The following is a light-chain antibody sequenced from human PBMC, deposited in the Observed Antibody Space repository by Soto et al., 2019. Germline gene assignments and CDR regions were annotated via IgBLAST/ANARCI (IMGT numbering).Light chain of an antibody. J-gene: IGLJ2*01. CDR2: EVN. Sequence: QSVLTQPPSMSGSPGQSVTISCTGTSSDVGNYNRVSWYQQPPGTAPKLIIYEVNNRPSGVPDRFSGSKSGNTASLTISGLQAEDEANYFCSLYTTSTTRVVFGGGTKLTVL. CDR1: SSDVGNYNR. CDR3: SLYTTSTTRVV. V-gene: IGLV2-18*01.